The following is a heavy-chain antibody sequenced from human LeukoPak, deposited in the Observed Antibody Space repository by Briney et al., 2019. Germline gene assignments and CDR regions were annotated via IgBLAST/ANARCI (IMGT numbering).Heavy chain of an antibody. CDR1: GFTFDDYA. D-gene: IGHD2-2*01. V-gene: IGHV3-9*01. Sequence: GRSLRLSCAASGFTFDDYAMHWVRQAPGKGLEWVSGISWNSGSIGYADSVKGRFTISRDNAKNSLYLQMNSLRAEDTAVYYCAKAGSGCSTTSCFGRQGGNWFDPWGQGTLVTVSS. J-gene: IGHJ5*02. CDR2: ISWNSGSI. CDR3: AKAGSGCSTTSCFGRQGGNWFDP.